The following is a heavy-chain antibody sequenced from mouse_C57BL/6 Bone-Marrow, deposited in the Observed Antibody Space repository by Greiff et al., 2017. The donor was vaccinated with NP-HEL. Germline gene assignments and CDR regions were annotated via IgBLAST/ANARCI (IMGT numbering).Heavy chain of an antibody. CDR3: ERDRDDRSSYLYWYFDV. CDR1: GFTFSDYY. J-gene: IGHJ1*03. D-gene: IGHD1-1*01. V-gene: IGHV5-16*01. CDR2: INYDGSST. Sequence: EVQRVESEGGLVQPGSSMKLSCTASGFTFSDYYMAWVRQVPEKGLEWVANINYDGSSTYYLDSLKSRFILSTDNASNIPYLQMSSLKSEDTATYYCERDRDDRSSYLYWYFDVWGTGTTVTVSS.